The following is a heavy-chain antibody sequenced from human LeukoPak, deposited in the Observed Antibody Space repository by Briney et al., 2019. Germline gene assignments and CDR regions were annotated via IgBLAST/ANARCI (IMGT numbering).Heavy chain of an antibody. V-gene: IGHV4-59*01. J-gene: IGHJ4*02. CDR2: IHYSGST. CDR1: GGSIGSYY. Sequence: PSETLSLTCTVSGGSIGSYYWNWIRQAPGKGLEWIGYIHYSGSTNHISSLKSRVTISVDTSKNQYSLKLSSVTAADTAVYYCARDGVAGGFDYWGQGTLVTVSS. D-gene: IGHD6-19*01. CDR3: ARDGVAGGFDY.